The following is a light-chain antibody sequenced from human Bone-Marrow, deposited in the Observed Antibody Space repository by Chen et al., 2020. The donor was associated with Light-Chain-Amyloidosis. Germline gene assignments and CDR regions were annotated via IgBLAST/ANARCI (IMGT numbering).Light chain of an antibody. CDR3: QGWDRSSDRPV. V-gene: IGLV3-21*02. CDR2: DDS. CDR1: NIGSTS. J-gene: IGLJ3*02. Sequence: SYVLTQPSSVSVAPGQTATIACGGNNIGSTSVHWYQQTPGQAPLLAVYDDSDPPSGSPERLSGSNAAKAATRTMSGGEAGDEADYYCQGWDRSSDRPVFGGGTKLT.